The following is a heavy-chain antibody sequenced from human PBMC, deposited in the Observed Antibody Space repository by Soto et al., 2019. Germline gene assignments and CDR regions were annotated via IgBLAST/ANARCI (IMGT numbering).Heavy chain of an antibody. J-gene: IGHJ4*02. CDR1: GYTFTNYN. Sequence: QVQLVQSGAKVKKPGASVKVSCKASGYTFTNYNINWVRQATGQGLEWMGWMNPNSGNTGYAQTFQGRVTMTGSPSISTAYMELSSLRSEDTAVYYCAREDYYGSGTYDYWGQGTLVTVSS. V-gene: IGHV1-8*01. D-gene: IGHD3-10*01. CDR3: AREDYYGSGTYDY. CDR2: MNPNSGNT.